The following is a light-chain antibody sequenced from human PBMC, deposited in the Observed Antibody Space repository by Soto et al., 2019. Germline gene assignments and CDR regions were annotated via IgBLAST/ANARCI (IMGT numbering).Light chain of an antibody. CDR3: GLYTIAETVV. V-gene: IGLV2-18*01. J-gene: IGLJ2*01. Sequence: QSALTQPPSVSGSPGQSVTISCTGTKEVARYNRVSWYQQTPGTSPKLLISDVTKRASGISDRFSGSKSGNTASLTISGLHSDDEGDYDCGLYTIAETVVLGGGTKLTVL. CDR2: DVT. CDR1: KEVARYNR.